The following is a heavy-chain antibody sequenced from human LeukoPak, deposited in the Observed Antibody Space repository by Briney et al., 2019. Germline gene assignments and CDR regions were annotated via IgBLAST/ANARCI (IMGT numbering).Heavy chain of an antibody. CDR2: MYYSGCT. D-gene: IGHD3-22*01. J-gene: IGHJ4*02. V-gene: IGHV4-39*01. CDR1: GASISSRSYY. Sequence: TPSEPLFLTCTVSGASISSRSYYWGWIRQSPGKGLEGIGNMYYSGCTHYSPYLNSRVTISRQTSKIQVSLKLSSVTAADSAVYYCARLEDSGGYRFYYWGQGALVTVSS. CDR3: ARLEDSGGYRFYY.